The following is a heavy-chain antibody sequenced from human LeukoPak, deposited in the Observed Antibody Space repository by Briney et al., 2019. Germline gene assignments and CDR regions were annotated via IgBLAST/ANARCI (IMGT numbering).Heavy chain of an antibody. CDR3: ATGGSEYRSDWFDS. V-gene: IGHV3-48*01. D-gene: IGHD5-18*01. CDR2: LTRTSSAT. CDR1: GFTFNNYW. J-gene: IGHJ5*01. Sequence: PGGSLRLSCATSGFTFNNYWMTWVRQAPGRGLEWLSYLTRTSSATWYADSVKGRFTIFRYNAKSSLYLQMNSLRVEDTAVYYCATGGSEYRSDWFDSWGQGTLVNVAS.